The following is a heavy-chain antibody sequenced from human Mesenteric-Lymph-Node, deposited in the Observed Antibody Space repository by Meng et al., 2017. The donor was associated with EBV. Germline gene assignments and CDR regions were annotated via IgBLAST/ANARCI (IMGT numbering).Heavy chain of an antibody. J-gene: IGHJ4*02. CDR1: GFSLSTFGVG. D-gene: IGHD3-10*01. CDR2: LYWDDDE. V-gene: IGHV2-5*02. CDR3: AHRPAFWELLDY. Sequence: QITLKESGPAFMKPTQTLPLRCTFSGFSLSTFGVGVGWVRQPPGKALEWLGVLYWDDDERYSPSLRSRLTITKDTSKNQVFLTMTNMDPVDTATYYCAHRPAFWELLDYWRQGTLVTVSS.